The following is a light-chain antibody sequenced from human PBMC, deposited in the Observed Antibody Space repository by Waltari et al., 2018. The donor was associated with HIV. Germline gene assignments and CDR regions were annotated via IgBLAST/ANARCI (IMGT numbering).Light chain of an antibody. V-gene: IGKV3-15*01. CDR3: QQYYAWPLT. CDR1: QSSSSS. J-gene: IGKJ4*01. CDR2: GAS. Sequence: EIVMTQSPATLSVSPGERATLPCRASQSSSSSLAWYQHKPGQAPRLLIYGASTRATGIPTRFSGSGSGTEFALTISSPQSEDFAVYYCQQYYAWPLTFGGGTKVEVK.